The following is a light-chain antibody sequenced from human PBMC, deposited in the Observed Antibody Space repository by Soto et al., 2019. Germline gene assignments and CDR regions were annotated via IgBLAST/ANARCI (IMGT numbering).Light chain of an antibody. CDR2: AAS. CDR3: QQYGSSVRT. CDR1: QSVSNY. V-gene: IGKV3-20*01. J-gene: IGKJ1*01. Sequence: ETVLTQSPGTLSSSPGERATLSCRATQSVSNYLAWYQQKPGQAPRLLIYAASSRASGIPDRFSGSGSGTDFTLTISRLEPEDFAVYYCQQYGSSVRTFGQGTKVEIK.